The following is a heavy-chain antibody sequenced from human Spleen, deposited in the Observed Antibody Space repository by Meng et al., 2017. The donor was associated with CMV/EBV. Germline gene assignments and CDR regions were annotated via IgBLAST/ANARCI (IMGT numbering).Heavy chain of an antibody. CDR2: INHSGRN. D-gene: IGHD3-22*01. CDR3: ARTAYYYDSSGYQIGWFDP. Sequence: SRGGNGGRWVRQPTGKGLEGIGEINHSGRNKYNTSIKSRVTIAVDKSKNQFSLKLSSVTAADTAVYYCARTAYYYDSSGYQIGWFDPWGQGTLVTVSS. CDR1: SRGGNG. J-gene: IGHJ5*02. V-gene: IGHV4-4*02.